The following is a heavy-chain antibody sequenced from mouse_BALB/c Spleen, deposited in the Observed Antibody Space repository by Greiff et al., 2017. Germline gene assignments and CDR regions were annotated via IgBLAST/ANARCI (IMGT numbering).Heavy chain of an antibody. J-gene: IGHJ4*01. CDR2: ISSGGSYT. D-gene: IGHD2-14*01. CDR1: GFTFSSYT. Sequence: EVMLVESGGGLVKPGGSLKLSCAASGFTFSSYTMSWVRQTPEKRLEWVATISSGGSYTYYPDSVKGRFTISRDNAKNTLYLQMSSLKSEDTAMYYCTRDNRYAMDYWGQGTSGTVSS. CDR3: TRDNRYAMDY. V-gene: IGHV5-6-4*01.